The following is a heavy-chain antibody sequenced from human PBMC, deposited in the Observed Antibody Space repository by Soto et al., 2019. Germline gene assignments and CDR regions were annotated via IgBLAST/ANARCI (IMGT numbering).Heavy chain of an antibody. V-gene: IGHV3-73*01. CDR3: TRYEVADGVLWFDP. CDR1: GFSFSGSD. J-gene: IGHJ5*02. Sequence: LRLSCAASGFSFSGSDMHWVRQAPGKGLEWVGHIRSSANNYATAYGASVKGRFTISRDDSKNTAYLQMNSLKNEDTAVYYCTRYEVADGVLWFDPRGQGTLVTVSS. CDR2: IRSSANNYAT. D-gene: IGHD2-8*01.